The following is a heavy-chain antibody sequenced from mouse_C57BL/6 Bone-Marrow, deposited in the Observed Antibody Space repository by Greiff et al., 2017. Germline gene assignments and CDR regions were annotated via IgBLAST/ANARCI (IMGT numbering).Heavy chain of an antibody. Sequence: EVQRVESGGGLVKPGGSLKLSCAASGFTFSDYGMHWVRQAPEKGLEWVAYISSGSSTIYYADTVKGRFTISRDNARNTLFLQMPSLRSEDTAVYYCASTPWFAYWGQGTLVTVSA. J-gene: IGHJ3*01. CDR3: ASTPWFAY. CDR2: ISSGSSTI. V-gene: IGHV5-17*01. CDR1: GFTFSDYG.